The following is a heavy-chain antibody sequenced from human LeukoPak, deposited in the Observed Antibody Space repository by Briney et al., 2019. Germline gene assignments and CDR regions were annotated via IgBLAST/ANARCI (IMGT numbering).Heavy chain of an antibody. CDR2: ISFSGANS. J-gene: IGHJ3*01. CDR1: GFTFSDSA. V-gene: IGHV3-23*01. D-gene: IGHD5-24*01. CDR3: ARDIQLST. Sequence: GGSLRLSCAASGFTFSDSAMTWVRQAPGKGLDWVSLISFSGANSYYADSVEGRFTISRDNSKDTLFLQMNSLRAEDTAIYYCARDIQLSTWGVGTMVTVSS.